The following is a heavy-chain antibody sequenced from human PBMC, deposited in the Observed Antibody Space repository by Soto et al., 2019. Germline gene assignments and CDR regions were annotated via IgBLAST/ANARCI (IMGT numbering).Heavy chain of an antibody. D-gene: IGHD2-15*01. J-gene: IGHJ4*02. CDR2: IYHSGST. CDR1: SGSITSANW. V-gene: IGHV4-4*02. Sequence: QVPLQESGPRLVRPSGTLSLTCTVSSGSITSANWWSWVRQPPGRGLEWIGEIYHSGSTNYNLSLKSRVTLSADKSKNQFSLSPSSVTAADTAMYYCARRGGGVVLAATTPFDYWGQGTLVTVSS. CDR3: ARRGGGVVLAATTPFDY.